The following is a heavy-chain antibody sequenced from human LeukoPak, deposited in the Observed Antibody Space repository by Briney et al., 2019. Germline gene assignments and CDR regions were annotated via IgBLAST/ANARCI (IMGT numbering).Heavy chain of an antibody. CDR2: INHSGGT. J-gene: IGHJ5*02. Sequence: SETLSLTCAVSGGSFSGNYWSWIRQPPGKGLEWIGEINHSGGTNYNPSLKSRVSISVDTSKNQFSLNLSSVTAADTAVYYCASRYTPNGYSSSWYSPYNWFDPWGQGTLVTVSS. D-gene: IGHD6-13*01. V-gene: IGHV4-34*01. CDR1: GGSFSGNY. CDR3: ASRYTPNGYSSSWYSPYNWFDP.